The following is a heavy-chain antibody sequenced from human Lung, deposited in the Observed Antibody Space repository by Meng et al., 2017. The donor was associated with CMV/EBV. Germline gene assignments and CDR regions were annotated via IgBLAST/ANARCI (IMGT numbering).Heavy chain of an antibody. V-gene: IGHV4-30-4*01. CDR3: ARGYYDSSGYGYWYFDL. D-gene: IGHD3-22*01. CDR1: GGSISSGDYY. J-gene: IGHJ2*01. CDR2: IYYSGST. Sequence: QLRESGPGRVKPSQTLSLTCPVSGGSISSGDYYWSWIRQPPGKGLEWIGYIYYSGSTYYNPSLKSRVTISVDTSKNQFSLKLSSVTAADTAVYYCARGYYDSSGYGYWYFDLWGRGTLVTVSS.